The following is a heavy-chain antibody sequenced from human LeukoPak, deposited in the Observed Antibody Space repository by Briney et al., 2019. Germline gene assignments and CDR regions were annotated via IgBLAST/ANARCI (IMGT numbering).Heavy chain of an antibody. CDR1: GYTFTSYD. Sequence: ASVKVSCKASGYTFTSYDINWVRQSTGQGLEWMGWMNPNSGNTGYAQKFQCRVTMTRNTSISTAYMELSSLRSEDTAVYYCARVIAVAGTNSYYYMDVWGKGTTVTVSS. CDR2: MNPNSGNT. D-gene: IGHD6-19*01. V-gene: IGHV1-8*01. CDR3: ARVIAVAGTNSYYYMDV. J-gene: IGHJ6*03.